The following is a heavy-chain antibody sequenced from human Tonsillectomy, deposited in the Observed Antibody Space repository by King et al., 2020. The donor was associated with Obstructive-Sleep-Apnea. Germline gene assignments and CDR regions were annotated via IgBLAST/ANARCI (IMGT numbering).Heavy chain of an antibody. J-gene: IGHJ4*02. CDR1: GYSFTNYW. D-gene: IGHD5-12*01. V-gene: IGHV5-51*01. CDR3: ARGKMPRDIVATMGDCNGCRCFSFRYPFFGY. Sequence: QLVQSGAEVKKPGESLKISCKGSGYSFTNYWIAWVRQMPGKGLEWMGIIYPADSGTRYSPSFQGQVTISAAKSINTAYLQWSSLKAPDTAMDYCARGKMPRDIVATMGDCNGCRCFSFRYPFFGYWGQGTLVTVSP. CDR2: IYPADSGT.